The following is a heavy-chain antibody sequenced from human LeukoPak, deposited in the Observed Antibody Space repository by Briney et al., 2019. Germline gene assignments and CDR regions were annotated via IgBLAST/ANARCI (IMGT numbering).Heavy chain of an antibody. Sequence: SVKVSCKASGGTFSSHAISWVRQAPGQGLEWMGGIIPISGTANYGQKFQGRVTITADESTSTAYMELSSLRSEDTAVYYCATAHDYGERTYYYYYMDVWGKGTTVTVSS. CDR3: ATAHDYGERTYYYYYMDV. D-gene: IGHD4-17*01. CDR1: GGTFSSHA. CDR2: IIPISGTA. J-gene: IGHJ6*03. V-gene: IGHV1-69*01.